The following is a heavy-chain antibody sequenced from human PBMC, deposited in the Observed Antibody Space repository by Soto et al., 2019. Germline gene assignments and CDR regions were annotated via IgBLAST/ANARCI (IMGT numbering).Heavy chain of an antibody. CDR3: AKRKTIFGVTDRASIDY. V-gene: IGHV3-7*01. CDR1: GFIFGNFW. D-gene: IGHD3-3*01. CDR2: IKQDGSEK. Sequence: EVQLVESGGGLVQPGGSLRLSCAGSGFIFGNFWMTWVRQAPGKGLEWVANIKQDGSEKYYVDSVKGRFTISRDNVKNSLYLQMNSLRSEDTAVYYCAKRKTIFGVTDRASIDYWGQGTLVTVSS. J-gene: IGHJ4*02.